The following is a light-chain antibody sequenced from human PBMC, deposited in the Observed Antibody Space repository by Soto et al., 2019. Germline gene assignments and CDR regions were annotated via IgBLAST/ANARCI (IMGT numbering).Light chain of an antibody. Sequence: DIVMTQSPDSLAVSLGERATINCKSSQAVLYSSNNKNYIAWYQQKPGQPPKLLIYWTSTRESGVPDRFSGSGSGKDFTITISSRQAEDVAVYYCQQYYGTSWTFGQGTKVEI. CDR3: QQYYGTSWT. V-gene: IGKV4-1*01. CDR1: QAVLYSSNNKNY. CDR2: WTS. J-gene: IGKJ1*01.